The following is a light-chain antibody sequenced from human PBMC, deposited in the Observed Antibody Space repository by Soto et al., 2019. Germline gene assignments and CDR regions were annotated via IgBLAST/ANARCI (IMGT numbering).Light chain of an antibody. CDR1: QSVSGN. J-gene: IGKJ3*01. Sequence: DIVMTQSPATLSVSPGERATLSCRASQSVSGNLAWYQQKPGQAPSLLISGASTRATGIPARFRGSGSGTEFTLIISSLQSEDFAVYYCQQYNKWPFTFGPVTKVDIK. V-gene: IGKV3-15*01. CDR3: QQYNKWPFT. CDR2: GAS.